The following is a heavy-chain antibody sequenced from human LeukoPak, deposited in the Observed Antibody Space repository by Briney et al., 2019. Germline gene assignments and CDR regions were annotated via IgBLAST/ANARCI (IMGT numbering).Heavy chain of an antibody. D-gene: IGHD5-18*01. J-gene: IGHJ4*02. CDR3: VIGRDRYSYGFDY. Sequence: SVKVSCKASGGTFSSYAISWVRQAPGQGLEWMGRIIPIPCIANYAQKFQGRATYNADKSTSTAYMELSSLRSEDTAVYYCVIGRDRYSYGFDYWGQGTLVTVSS. CDR1: GGTFSSYA. V-gene: IGHV1-69*04. CDR2: IIPIPCIA.